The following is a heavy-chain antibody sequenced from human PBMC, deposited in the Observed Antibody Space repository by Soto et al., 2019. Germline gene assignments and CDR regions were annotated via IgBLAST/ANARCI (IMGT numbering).Heavy chain of an antibody. Sequence: EVQLLESGGGLVQPGRSLRLSCAASGFTFSAYSMTWVRQAPGKGLEWVSVISRSGGGTYYADSLKGRFTISRDNSKNTLYMQMTSLRAEDTAIYYCAKGGEELEPLGQFWGQGTLVTVSS. D-gene: IGHD1-1*01. J-gene: IGHJ1*01. CDR3: AKGGEELEPLGQF. V-gene: IGHV3-23*01. CDR2: ISRSGGGT. CDR1: GFTFSAYS.